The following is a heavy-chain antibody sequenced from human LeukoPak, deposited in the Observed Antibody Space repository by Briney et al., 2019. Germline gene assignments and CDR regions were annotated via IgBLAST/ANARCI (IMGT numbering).Heavy chain of an antibody. D-gene: IGHD3-16*01. CDR1: GFTFDDYA. V-gene: IGHV3-9*01. CDR2: ISWNSGSI. CDR3: ANWGSYFDY. Sequence: GGSLRLSCAASGFTFDDYAMHWVRQAPGKGLEWVSGISWNSGSIGYADSVKGRFTISRDNAKNSLYLQMNSLRAEDTALYYCANWGSYFDYWGRGTLVTVSS. J-gene: IGHJ4*02.